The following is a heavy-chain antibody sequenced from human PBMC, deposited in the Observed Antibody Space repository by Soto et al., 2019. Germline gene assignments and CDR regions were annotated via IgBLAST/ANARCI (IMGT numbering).Heavy chain of an antibody. CDR3: ARAVGYGDYVFDY. V-gene: IGHV3-53*01. D-gene: IGHD4-17*01. CDR2: IYSGGST. Sequence: GGSLRLSCAASGFTVSSNYMSWVRQAPGKGLEWVSVIYSGGSTYYADSVKGRFTISRDNSKNTLYLQMNSLRAEDTAVYYCARAVGYGDYVFDYWGQGTLVTVSS. CDR1: GFTVSSNY. J-gene: IGHJ4*02.